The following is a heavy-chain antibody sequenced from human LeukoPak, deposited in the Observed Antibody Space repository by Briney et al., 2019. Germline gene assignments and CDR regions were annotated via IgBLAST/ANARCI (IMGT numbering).Heavy chain of an antibody. Sequence: GGSLRLSCAASGFTFSSYGTHWVRQAPGKGLEWVAFIRYDGSNKYYADSVKGRFTISRDNSKNTLYLQMNSLRAEDTAVYYCAKDPRDYYDSSGYYSSLDYWGQGTLVTVSS. V-gene: IGHV3-30*02. CDR2: IRYDGSNK. J-gene: IGHJ4*02. CDR1: GFTFSSYG. D-gene: IGHD3-22*01. CDR3: AKDPRDYYDSSGYYSSLDY.